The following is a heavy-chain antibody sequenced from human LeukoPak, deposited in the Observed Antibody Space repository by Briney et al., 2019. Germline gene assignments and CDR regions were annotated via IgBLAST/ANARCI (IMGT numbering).Heavy chain of an antibody. Sequence: ASVKVSCKASGYTFTSYGISWVRQAPGQAREWMGWISAYNGNTNYAQKLQGRVTMTTDTSTSTAYVELRSLRSDDTAVYYCALSGGYAPFDYWGQGTLVTVSS. D-gene: IGHD1-26*01. CDR1: GYTFTSYG. J-gene: IGHJ4*02. V-gene: IGHV1-18*01. CDR3: ALSGGYAPFDY. CDR2: ISAYNGNT.